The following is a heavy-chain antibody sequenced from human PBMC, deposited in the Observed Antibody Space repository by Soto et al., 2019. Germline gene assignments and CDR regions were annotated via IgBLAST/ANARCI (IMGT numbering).Heavy chain of an antibody. CDR2: ISYDGSNK. CDR1: GFTFSSYA. Sequence: QVQLVESGGGVVQPGRSLRLSCAASGFTFSSYAMHWVRQAPGKGLEWVAVISYDGSNKYYADSVKGRFTISRDNSKNTLYLQMNSLRAEDTAVYYCARVSLGSAVTTFNPSDYWGPGTLVTVSS. V-gene: IGHV3-30-3*01. CDR3: ARVSLGSAVTTFNPSDY. J-gene: IGHJ4*02. D-gene: IGHD4-17*01.